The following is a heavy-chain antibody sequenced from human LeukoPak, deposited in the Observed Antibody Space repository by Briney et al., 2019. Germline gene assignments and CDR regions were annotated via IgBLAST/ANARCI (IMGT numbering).Heavy chain of an antibody. CDR1: GYTFTSYY. CDR3: ARGTTLVTNYFDY. V-gene: IGHV1-46*01. Sequence: ASVKVSCKASGYTFTSYYMHWVRQAPGQGLEWMGIINPSGGSTSYAQKFQGRVTITADESTSTAYMELSSLRSEDTAVYYCARGTTLVTNYFDYWGQGTLVTVSS. D-gene: IGHD5-18*01. J-gene: IGHJ4*02. CDR2: INPSGGST.